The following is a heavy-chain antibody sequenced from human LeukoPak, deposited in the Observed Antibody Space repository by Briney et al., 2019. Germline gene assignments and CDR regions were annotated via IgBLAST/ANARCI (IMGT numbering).Heavy chain of an antibody. J-gene: IGHJ3*02. Sequence: GGSLRLSCAASGFTFSSYWMSWVRRAPGKGLEWVANIKQDGSEKYYVDSVKGRFTISRDNAKNSLYLQMNSLRAEDTAVYYCASQPGSFYGPNAFDIWGQGTMVTVSS. D-gene: IGHD1-26*01. CDR3: ASQPGSFYGPNAFDI. CDR2: IKQDGSEK. CDR1: GFTFSSYW. V-gene: IGHV3-7*01.